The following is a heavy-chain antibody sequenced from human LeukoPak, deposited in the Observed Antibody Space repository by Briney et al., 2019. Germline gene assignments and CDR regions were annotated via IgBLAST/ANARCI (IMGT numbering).Heavy chain of an antibody. Sequence: GASVKVSCKASGYTFTSYDINWVRQATGQGLEWMGWMNPNSGNTGYAQKFQGRVTMTRNTSISTAYMELSSLRSEDTAVYYCASPIAVTTAFDYWGQGTLVTVSS. CDR2: MNPNSGNT. V-gene: IGHV1-8*01. D-gene: IGHD4-17*01. CDR3: ASPIAVTTAFDY. J-gene: IGHJ4*02. CDR1: GYTFTSYD.